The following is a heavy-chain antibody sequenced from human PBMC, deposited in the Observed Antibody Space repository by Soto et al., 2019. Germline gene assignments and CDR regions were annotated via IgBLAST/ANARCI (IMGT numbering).Heavy chain of an antibody. V-gene: IGHV1-46*03. D-gene: IGHD2-21*01. J-gene: IGHJ5*02. CDR1: GISFINRY. CDR3: ARDNSRTFPAVPVVKKSDSSGWWFDP. Sequence: ASVKVSCKASGISFINRYVHWVRQAPGQGPEWMGVINPAGSVTVYALKLQDRVTVTRDTSTSTVYMELNSLTSEDTAIYYCARDNSRTFPAVPVVKKSDSSGWWFDPWGQGTLVTVSS. CDR2: INPAGSVT.